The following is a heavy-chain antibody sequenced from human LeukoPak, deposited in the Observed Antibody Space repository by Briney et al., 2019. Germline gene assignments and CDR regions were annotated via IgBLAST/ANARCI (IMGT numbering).Heavy chain of an antibody. CDR3: ARQFRYSIAPDY. Sequence: GESLQISCQGSGYSFTSYWIGWVRQMPGKGLEWMGIIYPGDSDTRYSPSFQGQVTISADKSFSTAYLQWSSLKVSDTAMYYCARQFRYSIAPDYWGQGTLVTVSP. CDR1: GYSFTSYW. V-gene: IGHV5-51*01. J-gene: IGHJ4*02. CDR2: IYPGDSDT. D-gene: IGHD4-11*01.